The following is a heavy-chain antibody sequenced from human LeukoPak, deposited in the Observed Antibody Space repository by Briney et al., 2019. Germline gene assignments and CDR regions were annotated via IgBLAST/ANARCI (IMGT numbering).Heavy chain of an antibody. J-gene: IGHJ4*02. CDR3: ARDKVYGDSYFEY. D-gene: IGHD4-17*01. CDR1: GFSFNRYY. CDR2: IKQDGSDK. Sequence: PGGSLRLSCVASGFSFNRYYMSWVRQAPGKGLEWVANIKQDGSDKNYVDSVKGRFTISRDNAKNSLFLQMDSLRAEDMAVYYCARDKVYGDSYFEYWGRGTLVTVSS. V-gene: IGHV3-7*03.